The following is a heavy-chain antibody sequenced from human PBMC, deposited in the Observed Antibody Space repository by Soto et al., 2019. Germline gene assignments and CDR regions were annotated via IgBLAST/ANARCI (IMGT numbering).Heavy chain of an antibody. Sequence: ASVKVSCKASGYTFTDSYIHWVRQALGKGLEWMGWISPSSGATQYAQKFQGWVTVTRDTSTSTVYLDVSRLKSDGSAVYYWASAAVTGTAGLDLWGQGTQVTVSS. CDR3: ASAAVTGTAGLDL. CDR2: ISPSSGAT. J-gene: IGHJ4*02. V-gene: IGHV1-2*04. CDR1: GYTFTDSY. D-gene: IGHD6-19*01.